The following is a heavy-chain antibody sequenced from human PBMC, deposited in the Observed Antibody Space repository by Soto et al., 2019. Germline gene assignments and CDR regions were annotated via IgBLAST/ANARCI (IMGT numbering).Heavy chain of an antibody. CDR1: GFTFSSYG. V-gene: IGHV3-30*18. CDR3: AKAGGDYLWYFDL. CDR2: ISYDGSNK. D-gene: IGHD4-17*01. Sequence: QVQLVESGGGVVQPGRSLRLSCAASGFTFSSYGMHWVRRAPGKGLEWVAVISYDGSNKYYADSVKGRFTISRDNSKNTLYLQMNSLRAEDTAVYYCAKAGGDYLWYFDLWGRGTLVTVSS. J-gene: IGHJ2*01.